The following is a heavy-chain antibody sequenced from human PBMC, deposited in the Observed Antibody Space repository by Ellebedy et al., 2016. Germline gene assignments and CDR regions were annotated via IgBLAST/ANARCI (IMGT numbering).Heavy chain of an antibody. CDR2: INPSGGST. CDR1: GYTFTSYY. J-gene: IGHJ4*02. Sequence: ASVKVSCKASGYTFTSYYMHWVRQAPGQGLEWMGIINPSGGSTSYAQKFQGRVTMTRDTSTSTVYMELSSLRSEDTAVYYCATGFDLRDYYYGYYFDYWGQGTLVTVSS. D-gene: IGHD3-10*01. V-gene: IGHV1-46*01. CDR3: ATGFDLRDYYYGYYFDY.